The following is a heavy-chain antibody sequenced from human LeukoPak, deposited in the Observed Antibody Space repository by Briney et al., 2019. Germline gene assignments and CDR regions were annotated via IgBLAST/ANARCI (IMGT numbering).Heavy chain of an antibody. V-gene: IGHV1-2*02. CDR1: GYTFTGYY. CDR2: INPNSGGT. Sequence: ASVKVSCKASGYTFTGYYMHWVRQAPGQGLEWMGWINPNSGGTNYAQKFRGRVTMTRDTSISTAYMELSRLRSDDTAVYYCARDRRQWLVRKGAFDIWGQGTMVTVSS. J-gene: IGHJ3*02. CDR3: ARDRRQWLVRKGAFDI. D-gene: IGHD6-19*01.